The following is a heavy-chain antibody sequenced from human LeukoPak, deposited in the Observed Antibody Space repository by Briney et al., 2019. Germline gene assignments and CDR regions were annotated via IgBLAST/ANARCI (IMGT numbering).Heavy chain of an antibody. J-gene: IGHJ3*02. CDR3: ARGGAAAGTDAFDI. CDR1: GGSISSYY. V-gene: IGHV4-4*07. Sequence: SETLSLTCTVSGGSISSYYWSWIRQPAGKGLWWIGRIYTSGSTNYNPSLKSRVTMSVDTSKNQFSLKLSSVTAADTAVYYCARGGAAAGTDAFDIWGQGTMVTVSS. D-gene: IGHD6-13*01. CDR2: IYTSGST.